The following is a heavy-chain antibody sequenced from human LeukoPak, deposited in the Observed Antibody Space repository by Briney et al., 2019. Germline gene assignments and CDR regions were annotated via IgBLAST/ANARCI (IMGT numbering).Heavy chain of an antibody. D-gene: IGHD4-17*01. V-gene: IGHV4-59*08. CDR3: AITTVTDDSYYYYYGMDV. CDR2: IYYSGST. Sequence: SETLSLTCTVSGGSISSYYWSWIRQPPGKGLEWIGYIYYSGSTNYNPSLKSRVTISVDTSKNQFSLKLSSVTAADTAVYYCAITTVTDDSYYYYYGMDVWGQGTTVTVSS. J-gene: IGHJ6*02. CDR1: GGSISSYY.